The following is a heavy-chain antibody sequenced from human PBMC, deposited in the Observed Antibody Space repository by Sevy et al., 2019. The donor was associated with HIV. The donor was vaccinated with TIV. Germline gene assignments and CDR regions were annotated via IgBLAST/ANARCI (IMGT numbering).Heavy chain of an antibody. CDR3: AKDDLGSIDY. D-gene: IGHD3-10*01. V-gene: IGHV3-30-3*02. Sequence: GGSLRLSCAASGFIFSTSPMHWVRQAPGKGLECVAVLSYDDSDENYADSVKGRFSISRDNSKNALYLQMNSLRTEETAVYYFAKDDLGSIDYWGQGTLVTVSS. J-gene: IGHJ4*02. CDR1: GFIFSTSP. CDR2: LSYDDSDE.